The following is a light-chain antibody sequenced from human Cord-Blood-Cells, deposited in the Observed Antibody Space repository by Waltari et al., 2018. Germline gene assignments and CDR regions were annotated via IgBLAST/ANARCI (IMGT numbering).Light chain of an antibody. CDR1: QSISSY. CDR3: QQSDRTPPPT. Sequence: DIQVTQSPSSLFAAVGERVTITSRASQSISSYLNWYQQKPRKAPKHLIYAAASLQIGVASRISGSGSGTAFTLTISSLEPEDFATDYCQQSDRTPPPTFGEGTKVEIK. V-gene: IGKV1-39*01. CDR2: AAA. J-gene: IGKJ1*01.